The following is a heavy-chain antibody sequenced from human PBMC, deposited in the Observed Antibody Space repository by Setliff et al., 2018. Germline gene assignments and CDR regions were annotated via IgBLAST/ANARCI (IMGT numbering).Heavy chain of an antibody. CDR2: ISSSSSYI. V-gene: IGHV3-21*01. J-gene: IGHJ4*02. D-gene: IGHD3-3*01. CDR1: GFTFSSYS. CDR3: ARDRPGAIFGVVTPFDY. Sequence: GGSLSLSCAASGFTFSSYSMNWVRQAPGKGLEWVSSISSSSSYIYYADSVKGRFTISRDNAKNSLYLQMNSLRAEDTAVYYCARDRPGAIFGVVTPFDYWGQGTLVTVSS.